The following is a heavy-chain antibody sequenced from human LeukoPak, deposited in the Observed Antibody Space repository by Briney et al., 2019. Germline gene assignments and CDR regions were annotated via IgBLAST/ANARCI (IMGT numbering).Heavy chain of an antibody. J-gene: IGHJ4*02. CDR1: GYTFTSNY. CDR3: AKGRYDSSGFNWAA. CDR2: IYPRDGST. Sequence: ASVKVSCKASGYTFTSNYIHWVRQAPGQGLEWMGMIYPRDGSTSYAQKFQGRVTVTRDTSTSTVHMELSGLRSEDTAVYYCAKGRYDSSGFNWAAWGQGTLVTVSS. D-gene: IGHD3-22*01. V-gene: IGHV1-46*01.